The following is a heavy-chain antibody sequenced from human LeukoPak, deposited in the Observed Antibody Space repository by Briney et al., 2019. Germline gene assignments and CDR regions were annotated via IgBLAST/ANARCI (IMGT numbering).Heavy chain of an antibody. CDR2: IYYSGST. Sequence: PSETLSLTCTVSGGSISSYYWSWIRQPPGKGLKWIGYIYYSGSTNYNPSLKSRVTISVVTSKNQFSLKLSSVTAADTAVYYCARKPSFSSGWYWFDPWGQGTLVTVSS. D-gene: IGHD6-19*01. CDR3: ARKPSFSSGWYWFDP. V-gene: IGHV4-59*08. CDR1: GGSISSYY. J-gene: IGHJ5*02.